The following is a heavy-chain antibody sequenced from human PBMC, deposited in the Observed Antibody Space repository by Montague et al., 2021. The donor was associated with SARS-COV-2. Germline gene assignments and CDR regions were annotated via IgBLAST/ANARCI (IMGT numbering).Heavy chain of an antibody. CDR1: DDSIRRSTYY. Sequence: SETLSLTCTVSDDSIRRSTYYWSWIRQPPGKGLEWIGEVNQSGTTIYNPSVKSGVTISEDTSKNQFYLRLNSVTAADTAVYYCARGRRPVVVPGAGPAGRAFDIWGQGTMVTVSS. CDR3: ARGRRPVVVPGAGPAGRAFDI. D-gene: IGHD2-2*01. V-gene: IGHV4-39*07. CDR2: VNQSGTT. J-gene: IGHJ3*02.